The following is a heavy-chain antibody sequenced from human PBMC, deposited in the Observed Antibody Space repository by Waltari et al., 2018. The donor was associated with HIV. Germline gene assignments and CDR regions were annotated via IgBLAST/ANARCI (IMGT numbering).Heavy chain of an antibody. CDR2: IYPDDTT. D-gene: IGHD3-10*01. V-gene: IGHV3-53*01. CDR1: NFSVAVKH. Sequence: AESGGRLIQPGGSLGRSCTASNFSVAVKHVTWIRQTPGWSLEWVAVIYPDDTTHYADSVSGRFTISRAKSRTTVLLLMTGLFVDDTATYFCATGVRYYGPWGQGTRVTVSS. CDR3: ATGVRYYGP. J-gene: IGHJ5*02.